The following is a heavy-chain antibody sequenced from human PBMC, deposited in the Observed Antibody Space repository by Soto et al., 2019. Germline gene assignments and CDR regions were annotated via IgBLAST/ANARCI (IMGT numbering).Heavy chain of an antibody. V-gene: IGHV3-30*18. D-gene: IGHD1-1*01. Sequence: QVQLVESGGGAVQPGTSLRLSCAASGFTFSNYGMHWVRQTPGKGLEWVALILYDGSNKYYADSVKGRFTISRDNSKNTLYLQVSSLRAEDTAVYYCAKSRDAYNFYFYYGMDVWGQGTSVTVSS. CDR3: AKSRDAYNFYFYYGMDV. CDR2: ILYDGSNK. J-gene: IGHJ6*02. CDR1: GFTFSNYG.